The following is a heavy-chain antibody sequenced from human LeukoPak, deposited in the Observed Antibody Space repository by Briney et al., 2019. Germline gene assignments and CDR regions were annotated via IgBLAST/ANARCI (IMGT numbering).Heavy chain of an antibody. CDR3: ARGYGDFRVEGRYFHS. D-gene: IGHD4-17*01. V-gene: IGHV4-59*01. CDR2: VHYSGTA. J-gene: IGHJ4*02. CDR1: DGSITNYD. Sequence: SETLSLTCTVSDGSITNYDWSWVRQPPGKGLEFIGHVHYSGTANYNPSLRSRVTISIDTSKKHFFLKLKSVTAAGTAVYYCARGYGDFRVEGRYFHSWGQGTLVTVS.